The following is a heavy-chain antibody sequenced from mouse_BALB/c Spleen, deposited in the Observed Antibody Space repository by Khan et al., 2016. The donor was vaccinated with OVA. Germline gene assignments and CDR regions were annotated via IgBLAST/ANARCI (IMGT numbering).Heavy chain of an antibody. CDR2: IRYSGST. CDR3: ARYDYGYAMDY. CDR1: GDSITSGY. Sequence: VQLKQSGPSLVKPSQTLSLICSVTGDSITSGYWNWIRKFSGNKLEYMGYIRYSGSTYYNPSLKSRISITRDTSKNQYYLQLNSVTTEDTATHYCARYDYGYAMDYWGQGTSVTVSS. D-gene: IGHD2-4*01. J-gene: IGHJ4*01. V-gene: IGHV3-8*02.